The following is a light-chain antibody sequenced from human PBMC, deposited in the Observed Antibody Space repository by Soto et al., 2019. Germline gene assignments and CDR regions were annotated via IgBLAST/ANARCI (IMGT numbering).Light chain of an antibody. CDR1: QNFRTF. CDR2: DAS. CDR3: QQTSTTLWT. J-gene: IGKJ1*01. V-gene: IGKV1-39*01. Sequence: IQITQSPSSRSPSVGAGVTITCRASQNFRTFINWYQQKSGRAPNLLIFDASRLQSGVPSRFSGTGSGTDFTLTITSLQPEDFATYYCQQTSTTLWTFGQGTKV.